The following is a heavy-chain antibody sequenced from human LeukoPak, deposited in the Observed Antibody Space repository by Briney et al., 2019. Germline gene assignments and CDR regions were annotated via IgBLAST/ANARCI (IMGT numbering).Heavy chain of an antibody. Sequence: PSETLSLTCTVSGGSISSYYWSWIRQPPGKGLEWIGYIYYSGSTNYNPSLKSRVTISVDTSKNQFSLKLSSVTAADTAVYYCARVTAASNRRFDPWGQGTLVTVSS. CDR3: ARVTAASNRRFDP. CDR2: IYYSGST. J-gene: IGHJ5*02. V-gene: IGHV4-59*12. D-gene: IGHD6-13*01. CDR1: GGSISSYY.